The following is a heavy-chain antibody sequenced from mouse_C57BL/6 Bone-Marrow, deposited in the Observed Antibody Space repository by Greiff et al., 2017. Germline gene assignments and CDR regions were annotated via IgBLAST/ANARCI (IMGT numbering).Heavy chain of an antibody. J-gene: IGHJ3*01. D-gene: IGHD1-1*01. CDR2: ISSGGDYI. V-gene: IGHV5-9-1*02. Sequence: EVQGVESGEGLVKPGGSLKLSCAASGFTFSSYAMSWVRQTPEKRLEWVAYISSGGDYIYYADTVKGRFTISRDNARNTLYLQMSSLKSEDTAMYYCTRAVSYYYGSSYPFAYWGQGTLVTVSA. CDR3: TRAVSYYYGSSYPFAY. CDR1: GFTFSSYA.